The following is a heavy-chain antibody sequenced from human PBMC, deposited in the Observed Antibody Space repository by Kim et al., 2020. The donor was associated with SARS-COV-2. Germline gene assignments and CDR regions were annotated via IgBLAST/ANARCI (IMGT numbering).Heavy chain of an antibody. Sequence: GGSLRLSCAASGFTFNNYAMSWVRQAPGKGLEWVSGIRDSGGITEYADSVKGRFSISRDNSKNTLYLHMESLRAEDTAVYYCAKVTSGSSGWFEYFQHWGQGALVTVSS. V-gene: IGHV3-23*01. D-gene: IGHD6-19*01. J-gene: IGHJ1*01. CDR2: IRDSGGIT. CDR1: GFTFNNYA. CDR3: AKVTSGSSGWFEYFQH.